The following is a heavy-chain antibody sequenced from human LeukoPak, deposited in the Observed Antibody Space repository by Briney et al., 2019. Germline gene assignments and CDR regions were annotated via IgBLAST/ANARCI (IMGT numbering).Heavy chain of an antibody. V-gene: IGHV3-23*01. Sequence: GRSLRLSCAASGFTFASYAMNWVRQAPGKGLEWVSTTSGSGGSTYYADSVKGRFTISRDNSKNTLYLQMNSLRVEDTAVYYCAKMSGTFRPLDYWGQGTLVTVSS. CDR2: TSGSGGST. CDR3: AKMSGTFRPLDY. J-gene: IGHJ4*02. D-gene: IGHD1-26*01. CDR1: GFTFASYA.